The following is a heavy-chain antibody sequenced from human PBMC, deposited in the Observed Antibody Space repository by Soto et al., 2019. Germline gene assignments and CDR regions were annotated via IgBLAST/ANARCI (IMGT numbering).Heavy chain of an antibody. D-gene: IGHD3-3*01. J-gene: IGHJ6*02. CDR3: ARHGEYDFWSGYYTGYYYYGMDV. V-gene: IGHV5-51*01. CDR1: GYRFTSYW. Sequence: GEFLMISCTGSGYRFTSYWIGWVRQMLRKSLVWMWIIYPGDSDTRNSPSFQGQVTISADKSICTAYLQWSSLKASDTAMYYCARHGEYDFWSGYYTGYYYYGMDVWGQGTTVTVSS. CDR2: IYPGDSDT.